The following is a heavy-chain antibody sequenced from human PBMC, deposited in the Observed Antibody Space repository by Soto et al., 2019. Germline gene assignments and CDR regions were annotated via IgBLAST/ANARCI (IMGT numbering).Heavy chain of an antibody. CDR1: GGSVSGGSYY. D-gene: IGHD1-20*01. J-gene: IGHJ4*02. Sequence: PSETLSLTCTVSGGSVSGGSYYWSWIRQHPGKGLEWIGDIYHIGSTNYNPSLKSRVTISVDTSKNQFSLKLSSVTAADTAVYYCARRSRSYNWTRLDYWGQGTLVTVSS. CDR3: ARRSRSYNWTRLDY. V-gene: IGHV4-61*01. CDR2: IYHIGST.